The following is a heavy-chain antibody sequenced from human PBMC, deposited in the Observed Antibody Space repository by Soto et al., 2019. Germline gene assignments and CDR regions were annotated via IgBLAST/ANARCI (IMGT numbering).Heavy chain of an antibody. J-gene: IGHJ4*02. V-gene: IGHV1-69*01. CDR1: GGTFSSYA. Sequence: QVQLVQSGAEVKKPGSSVKVSCKASGGTFSSYAISWVRQAPGQGLEWMGGIIPIFGTANYAQKFQGRVTITADESTSTAYMELSSLRSEDTAVYYCARGSKRIRNYYDSSGYPHFDYWGQGTLVTVSS. CDR2: IIPIFGTA. CDR3: ARGSKRIRNYYDSSGYPHFDY. D-gene: IGHD3-22*01.